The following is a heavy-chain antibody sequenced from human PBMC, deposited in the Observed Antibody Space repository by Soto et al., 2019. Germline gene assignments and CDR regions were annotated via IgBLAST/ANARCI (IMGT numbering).Heavy chain of an antibody. CDR2: INHSGST. Sequence: SETLSLTCAVYGGSFSGYYWSWIRQPPGKGLEWIGEINHSGSTNYSPSLKSRVTISVDTSKNQFSLKLSSVTAADTAVYYCARGSGDFWSGYRYYYYGMDVWCQGTTVTVSS. D-gene: IGHD3-3*01. CDR1: GGSFSGYY. J-gene: IGHJ6*02. CDR3: ARGSGDFWSGYRYYYYGMDV. V-gene: IGHV4-34*01.